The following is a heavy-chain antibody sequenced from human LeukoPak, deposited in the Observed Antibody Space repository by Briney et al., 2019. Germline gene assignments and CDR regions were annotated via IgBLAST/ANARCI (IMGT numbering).Heavy chain of an antibody. CDR3: ARIGDFWSGYLPYFDS. Sequence: SETLSLTCTASGGSISSHYWSWIRQSPGKGLEWIGYMYFIGTTKYNPSLESRVIILVDTSKNQFSLKVNSVTAADTAVYYCARIGDFWSGYLPYFDSWGQGTLVTVSS. D-gene: IGHD3-3*01. CDR1: GGSISSHY. V-gene: IGHV4-59*11. CDR2: MYFIGTT. J-gene: IGHJ4*02.